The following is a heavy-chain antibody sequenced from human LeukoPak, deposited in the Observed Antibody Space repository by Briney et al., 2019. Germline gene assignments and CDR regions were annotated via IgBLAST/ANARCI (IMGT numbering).Heavy chain of an antibody. CDR1: GFTFSSYS. CDR2: ISSSSSTI. J-gene: IGHJ4*02. Sequence: GGSLRLSCAASGFTFSSYSMNWVRQAPGKGLEWVSYISSSSSTIYYADSVKGRFTISRDNAKNSLYPQMNSLRAEDTAVYYCARDPAGGDYYFDYWGQGTLVTVSS. D-gene: IGHD4-17*01. V-gene: IGHV3-48*04. CDR3: ARDPAGGDYYFDY.